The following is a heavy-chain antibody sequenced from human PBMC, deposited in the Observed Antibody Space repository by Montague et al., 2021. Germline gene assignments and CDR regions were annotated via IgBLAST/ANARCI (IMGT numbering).Heavy chain of an antibody. J-gene: IGHJ6*02. CDR1: GGPFSGYF. Sequence: SETLSLTCGVYGGPFSGYFWTWIRQPPGKGLEWVGEINHSGDANYNPSLESRVTMTVDTSKRQFSLWLTSLTAADTAIYYCARDTWFRENLSSLYYYGIDVWGQGTTVTVS. CDR3: ARDTWFRENLSSLYYYGIDV. D-gene: IGHD3-10*01. CDR2: INHSGDA. V-gene: IGHV4-34*01.